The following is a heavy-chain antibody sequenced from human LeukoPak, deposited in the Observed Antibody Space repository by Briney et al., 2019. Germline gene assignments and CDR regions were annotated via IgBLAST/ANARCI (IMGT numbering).Heavy chain of an antibody. V-gene: IGHV4-59*08. CDR1: GGSISSYH. Sequence: PSETLSLTCTVSGGSISSYHWNWIRQPPGKGLEWIGYIYYGGDTNYNPSLDSRVTISLDTSNNQFSLKVRSVTAADTAVYYCAGASSTRWYNWFDPWGQGTLVTVSS. CDR3: AGASSTRWYNWFDP. D-gene: IGHD6-13*01. CDR2: IYYGGDT. J-gene: IGHJ5*02.